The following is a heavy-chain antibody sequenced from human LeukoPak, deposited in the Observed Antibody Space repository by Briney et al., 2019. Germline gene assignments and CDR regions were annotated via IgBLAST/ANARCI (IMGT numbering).Heavy chain of an antibody. J-gene: IGHJ4*02. Sequence: CVSSISSSSTYIYYADSVKGRFTISRDNAKHSLYLQMNSLRAEDTAVYYCARDGGGNSFDSWGQGTLVTVSS. CDR3: ARDGGGNSFDS. V-gene: IGHV3-21*01. CDR2: ISSSSTYI. D-gene: IGHD4-23*01.